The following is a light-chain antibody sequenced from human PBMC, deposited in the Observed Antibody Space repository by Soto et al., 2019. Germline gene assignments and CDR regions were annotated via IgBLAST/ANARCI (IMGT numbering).Light chain of an antibody. Sequence: QSVLTQPPSASGTPGQRVTISCSGSSSNIGNNYVCWYQHLPGTAPKLLIYKNNQRPSGVPDRFSGSKSGTSASLAISGLRSEDEADYYCAAWDDSLSDPVFGGGTKLTVL. CDR2: KNN. CDR1: SSNIGNNY. CDR3: AAWDDSLSDPV. J-gene: IGLJ2*01. V-gene: IGLV1-47*01.